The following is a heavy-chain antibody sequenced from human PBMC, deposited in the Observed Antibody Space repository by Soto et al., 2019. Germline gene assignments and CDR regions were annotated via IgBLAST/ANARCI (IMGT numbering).Heavy chain of an antibody. D-gene: IGHD3-22*01. J-gene: IGHJ4*02. CDR2: FDPEDGET. V-gene: IGHV1-24*01. CDR3: ATDRPGYYDSSGYYYRSYYFDY. Sequence: APLNRSSKVPGYTLTELSRHWVRQAPGKGLEWMGGFDPEDGETIYAQKFQGRVTMTEDTSTDTAYMELSSLRSEDTAVYYCATDRPGYYDSSGYYYRSYYFDYWGQGTLVTVSS. CDR1: GYTLTELS.